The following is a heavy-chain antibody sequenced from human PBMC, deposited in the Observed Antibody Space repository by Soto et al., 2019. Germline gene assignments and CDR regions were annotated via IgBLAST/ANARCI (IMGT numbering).Heavy chain of an antibody. D-gene: IGHD2-15*01. J-gene: IGHJ6*02. CDR1: GFNFNSYT. CDR3: ARDCSGGSCYPGMDV. V-gene: IGHV3-21*01. CDR2: ISSSGYI. Sequence: EVQLVESGGGLVKPGGSLRLSCAASGFNFNSYTINWVRQAAGKRLEWLSSISSSGYIFSTDSVRGRFTISRVNAKNSVYLQINSLRAEDTAVYFCARDCSGGSCYPGMDVWGQGTTVTVSS.